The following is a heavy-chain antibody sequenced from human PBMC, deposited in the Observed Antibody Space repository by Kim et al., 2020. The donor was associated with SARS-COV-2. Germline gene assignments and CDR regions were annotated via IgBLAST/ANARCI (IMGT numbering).Heavy chain of an antibody. CDR3: ARTPPPYYDILTYFDY. J-gene: IGHJ4*01. Sequence: GGSLRLSCAASGFTFSSYAMHWVRQAPGKGLEWVAVISYDGSNKYYADSVKGRFTISRDNSKNTLYLQMNSLRAEDTAVYYCARTPPPYYDILTYFDYWG. D-gene: IGHD3-9*01. V-gene: IGHV3-30*04. CDR2: ISYDGSNK. CDR1: GFTFSSYA.